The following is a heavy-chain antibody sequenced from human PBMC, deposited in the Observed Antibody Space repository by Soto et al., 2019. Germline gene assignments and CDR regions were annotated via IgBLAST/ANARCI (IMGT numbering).Heavy chain of an antibody. Sequence: PGGSLILSCAASGFTFISYGMHWVRQAPGKGLEWVAVISYDGSNKYYADSVKGRFTISRDNSKNTLYLQMNSLRAEDTAVYYCAKDQRGTMVRGATGRNIDSYYYYGMDVWGQGTTVTVSS. CDR3: AKDQRGTMVRGATGRNIDSYYYYGMDV. J-gene: IGHJ6*02. V-gene: IGHV3-30*18. CDR2: ISYDGSNK. D-gene: IGHD3-10*01. CDR1: GFTFISYG.